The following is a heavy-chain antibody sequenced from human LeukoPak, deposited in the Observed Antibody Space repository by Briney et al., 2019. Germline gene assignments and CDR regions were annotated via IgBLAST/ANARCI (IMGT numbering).Heavy chain of an antibody. V-gene: IGHV4-39*01. CDR1: GGSISSSNYC. J-gene: IGHJ5*02. D-gene: IGHD3-16*01. CDR3: ARRVPHYDWFAP. Sequence: SETLSLTCGVSGGSISSSNYCWGWIRQPPGRGLEGIGTICNSGNTYYKPSLKSRVTMSIDTPKNQFSLKLTSVIAADTAVYYCARRVPHYDWFAPWGQGTLVTVSS. CDR2: ICNSGNT.